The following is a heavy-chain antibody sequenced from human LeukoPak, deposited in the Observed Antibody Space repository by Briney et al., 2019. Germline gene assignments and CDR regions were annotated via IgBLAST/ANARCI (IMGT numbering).Heavy chain of an antibody. CDR2: IGKAGDT. D-gene: IGHD4-11*01. J-gene: IGHJ5*02. CDR1: GFTFSTSD. Sequence: GGSLRLSCAASGFTFSTSDMHWVRQAAGLGLEWVSGIGKAGDTYYLDSVRGRFTIFRENDENSVYLQMNNLSAGDTAVYYCARGDYMGFDPWGQGTLVTVSS. V-gene: IGHV3-13*01. CDR3: ARGDYMGFDP.